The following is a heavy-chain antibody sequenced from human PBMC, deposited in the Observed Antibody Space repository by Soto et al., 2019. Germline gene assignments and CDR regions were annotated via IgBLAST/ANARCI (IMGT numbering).Heavy chain of an antibody. CDR1: GFTFSNYY. CDR3: ARDGVLFRAGFDS. V-gene: IGHV3-11*01. Sequence: QVQLVESGGGLVKPGGSLRLSCAVSGFTFSNYYMAWIRQAPGKGLEWVSYISTSGTSTFYADSVKDRFTISRDNAENSLFLQMDSLRVEDTAVYFCARDGVLFRAGFDSRGQGTLVTVAS. CDR2: ISTSGTST. D-gene: IGHD3-16*01. J-gene: IGHJ4*02.